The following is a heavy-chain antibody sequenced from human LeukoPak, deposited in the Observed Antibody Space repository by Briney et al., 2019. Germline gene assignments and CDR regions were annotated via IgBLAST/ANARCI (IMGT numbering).Heavy chain of an antibody. CDR2: ISDDGGTK. CDR1: GFAVKEYY. Sequence: GGSLRLSCVASGFAVKEYYMYWIRQTPGRGPMWVSRISDDGGTKLYAGFAKGRVIMSRDTAKNTVYLQMNRLRVEDTAKYYCVRDIAPGGTVWFDNWGQGTLVTVSS. J-gene: IGHJ5*02. V-gene: IGHV3-74*01. D-gene: IGHD6-13*01. CDR3: VRDIAPGGTVWFDN.